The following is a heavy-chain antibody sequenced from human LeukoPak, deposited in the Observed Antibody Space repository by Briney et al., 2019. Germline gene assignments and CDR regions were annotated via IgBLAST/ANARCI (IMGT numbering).Heavy chain of an antibody. CDR2: INPNSGGT. CDR3: ARATGSYGEAAANFDY. J-gene: IGHJ4*02. Sequence: EASVKVSCKASGYTFTGYYMHWVRQAPGQGLEWVGWINPNSGGTNYAQKFQGRVTMTRDTSISTAYMELSRLRSDDTAVYYCARATGSYGEAAANFDYWGQGTLVTVSS. D-gene: IGHD6-13*01. CDR1: GYTFTGYY. V-gene: IGHV1-2*02.